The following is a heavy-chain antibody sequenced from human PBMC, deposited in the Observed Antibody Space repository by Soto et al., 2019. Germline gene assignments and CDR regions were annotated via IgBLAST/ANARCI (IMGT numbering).Heavy chain of an antibody. D-gene: IGHD3-10*01. J-gene: IGHJ4*02. CDR2: IYHSGST. Sequence: QLQLQESGSGLVKPSQTLSLTCAVSGGAISSGGYSWSWIRPPPGKGLEWIGYIYHSGSTYYNPSLKRRVRIPVDRSNNQFSLNLSYVTDADTAVYYCARWPPFGYWGQGTLVTVSS. CDR3: ARWPPFGY. V-gene: IGHV4-30-2*01. CDR1: GGAISSGGYS.